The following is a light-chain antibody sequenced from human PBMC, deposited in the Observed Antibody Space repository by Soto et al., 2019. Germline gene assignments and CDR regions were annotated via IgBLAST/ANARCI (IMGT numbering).Light chain of an antibody. J-gene: IGLJ2*01. CDR3: QVWDSSSDHVV. CDR1: NIGSKS. Sequence: SYELTQPPSVSVAPGKTARIPCGGNNIGSKSVHWYQQKPGQAPVLVIYYDSDRPSGIPERFSGSNSGNTATLTISGVEAGDEADYYCQVWDSSSDHVVFGGGTKLTVL. CDR2: YDS. V-gene: IGLV3-21*04.